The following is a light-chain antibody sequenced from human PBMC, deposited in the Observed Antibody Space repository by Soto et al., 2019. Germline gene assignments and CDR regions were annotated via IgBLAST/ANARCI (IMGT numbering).Light chain of an antibody. V-gene: IGKV3-11*01. Sequence: DIVLTQSPATLSLSPGQXANLSCRASQSVGNYLAWYQQTPGQAPRLLIYDASNRATGIPDRFSGGGSGTDFTLTISRLEPEDFAVYYCQQFASYPLTFGGGTKVDI. J-gene: IGKJ4*01. CDR3: QQFASYPLT. CDR2: DAS. CDR1: QSVGNY.